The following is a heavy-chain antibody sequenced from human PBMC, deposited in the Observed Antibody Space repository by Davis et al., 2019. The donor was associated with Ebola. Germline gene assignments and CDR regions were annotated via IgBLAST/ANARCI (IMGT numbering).Heavy chain of an antibody. D-gene: IGHD6-19*01. CDR3: ERDGWDSLFDY. V-gene: IGHV3-21*04. CDR1: GFTFNSYS. CDR2: ISSSSTYI. Sequence: GESLKISCAASGFTFNSYSMNWVRQAPGKGLEWVSSISSSSTYIYYADSVKGRFTISRDNAKNSLYLQMNSLRVEDTAVYYCERDGWDSLFDYWGQGTMVTVSS. J-gene: IGHJ4*02.